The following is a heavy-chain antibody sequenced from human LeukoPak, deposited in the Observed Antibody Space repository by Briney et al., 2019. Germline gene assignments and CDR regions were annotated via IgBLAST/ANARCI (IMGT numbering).Heavy chain of an antibody. CDR3: ARDLGLYYDY. D-gene: IGHD2-15*01. CDR1: GLTVSSNC. J-gene: IGHJ4*02. CDR2: IYSGGNT. V-gene: IGHV3-53*01. Sequence: GGSLRLSCAASGLTVSSNCMSWVRQAPGQGLEWVSFIYSGGNTYYADSVKGRFTISRDNAKNTLYLQMNSLRAEDTAVYYCARDLGLYYDYWGQGTLVTVSS.